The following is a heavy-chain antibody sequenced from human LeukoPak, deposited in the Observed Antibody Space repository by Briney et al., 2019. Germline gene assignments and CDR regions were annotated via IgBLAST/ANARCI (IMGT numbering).Heavy chain of an antibody. CDR1: GGSISSSSYY. J-gene: IGHJ4*02. CDR2: IYYSGST. CDR3: ARGEVQLATNDY. V-gene: IGHV4-39*07. D-gene: IGHD1-1*01. Sequence: PSETLSLTGTVSGGSISSSSYYWGWIRQPPGKGLEWIGSIYYSGSTYYNPSLKSRVTISVDTSKNQFSLKLSSVTAEDTAVYYCARGEVQLATNDYWGQGTLVTVSS.